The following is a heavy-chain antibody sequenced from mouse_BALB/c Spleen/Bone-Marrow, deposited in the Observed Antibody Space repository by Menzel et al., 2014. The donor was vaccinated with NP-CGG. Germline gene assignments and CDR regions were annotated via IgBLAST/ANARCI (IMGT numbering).Heavy chain of an antibody. CDR1: GYTFTSYN. CDR3: ARSAYSFDV. V-gene: IGHV1-12*01. CDR2: IYPGNGGT. D-gene: IGHD2-10*01. J-gene: IGHJ1*01. Sequence: SGAELVRSGASVKMSCKASGYTFTSYNMHWVKQTPGQGLEWIGYIYPGNGGTDYNQKLKGKATLTADTSSNTAYMQISSLTSEDSAVYFCARSAYSFDVWGAGTTVTVSS.